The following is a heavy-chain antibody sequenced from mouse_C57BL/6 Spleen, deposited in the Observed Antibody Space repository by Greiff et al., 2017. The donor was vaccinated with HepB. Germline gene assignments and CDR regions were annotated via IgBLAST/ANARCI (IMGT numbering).Heavy chain of an antibody. Sequence: VQLQQSGAELVRPGTSVKVSCKASGYAFTNYLIEWVKQRPGQGLEWIGVINPGSGGTNYNEKFKGKATLTADKSSSTAYMQLSSLTSEDSAVYFCARAPGNYFDYWGQGTTLTVSS. J-gene: IGHJ2*01. CDR3: ARAPGNYFDY. D-gene: IGHD1-1*02. CDR2: INPGSGGT. CDR1: GYAFTNYL. V-gene: IGHV1-54*01.